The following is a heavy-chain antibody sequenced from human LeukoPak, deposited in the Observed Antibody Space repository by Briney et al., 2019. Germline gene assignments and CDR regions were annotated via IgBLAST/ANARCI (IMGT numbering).Heavy chain of an antibody. V-gene: IGHV3-11*01. J-gene: IGHJ3*02. CDR3: ARDRGGCSSTSCSPAFDI. CDR2: ISSSGSTI. CDR1: GFTFSDYY. D-gene: IGHD2-2*01. Sequence: GGSLRLSCAASGFTFSDYYMSWIRQAPGKGLEWVSYISSSGSTIYYADSVKGRFTIPRDNAKNSLYLQMNSLRAEDTAVYYCARDRGGCSSTSCSPAFDIWGQGTMVTVSS.